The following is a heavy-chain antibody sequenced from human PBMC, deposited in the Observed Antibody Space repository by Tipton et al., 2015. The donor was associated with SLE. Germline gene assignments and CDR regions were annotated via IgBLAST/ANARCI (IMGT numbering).Heavy chain of an antibody. CDR1: GFTFSSYV. D-gene: IGHD2-2*01. CDR2: TSYDGSNK. Sequence: PLRLSCAASGFTFSSYVMHWVRQAPGKGLEWVAVTSYDGSNKYHADSVKGRFTISRDNSKNTLYLQMNSLRAEDTAVYYCASELSPYYGMDVWGQGTTVTVSS. J-gene: IGHJ6*02. CDR3: ASELSPYYGMDV. V-gene: IGHV3-30*04.